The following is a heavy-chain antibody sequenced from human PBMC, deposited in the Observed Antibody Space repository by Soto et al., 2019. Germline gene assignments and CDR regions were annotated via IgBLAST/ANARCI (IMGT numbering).Heavy chain of an antibody. CDR3: AKDLTGYDILTGYPYYYYYYGMDV. CDR1: GFTFSSYG. CDR2: ISYDGSNK. J-gene: IGHJ6*02. D-gene: IGHD3-9*01. Sequence: GGSLRLSCAASGFTFSSYGMHWVRQAPGKGLEWVAVISYDGSNKYYADSVKVRFTISRDNSKNTLYLQMNSLRAEDTAVYYCAKDLTGYDILTGYPYYYYYYGMDVWGQGTTVTVSS. V-gene: IGHV3-30*18.